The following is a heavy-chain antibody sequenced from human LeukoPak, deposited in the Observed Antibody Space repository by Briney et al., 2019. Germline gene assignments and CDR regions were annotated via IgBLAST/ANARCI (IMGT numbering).Heavy chain of an antibody. J-gene: IGHJ5*02. Sequence: SVKVSYKAFGGNFNSYTVNWVRQAPGQGLEWMGGILPLFNAADYAQKFRGRVTISADESTSTAYMEVSSLTSEDTAVYYCARQFDWGSPWGQGTLVTVSS. V-gene: IGHV1-69*13. CDR3: ARQFDWGSP. CDR2: ILPLFNAA. CDR1: GGNFNSYT. D-gene: IGHD3-9*01.